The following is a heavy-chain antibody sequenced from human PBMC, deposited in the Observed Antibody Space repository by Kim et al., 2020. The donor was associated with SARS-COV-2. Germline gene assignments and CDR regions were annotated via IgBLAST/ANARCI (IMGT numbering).Heavy chain of an antibody. Sequence: SETLSLTCTVSGGSISSTNSWWSCIRQHPGKGLEWIGYISYTGTAYYNPSLKSRPIMSVDTSNNQFSLILNSVTAADTAMYYCAKDQTSGSWYGLDYWGQGILVTVSS. CDR1: GGSISSTNSW. CDR3: AKDQTSGSWYGLDY. CDR2: ISYTGTA. D-gene: IGHD6-13*01. V-gene: IGHV4-31*03. J-gene: IGHJ4*02.